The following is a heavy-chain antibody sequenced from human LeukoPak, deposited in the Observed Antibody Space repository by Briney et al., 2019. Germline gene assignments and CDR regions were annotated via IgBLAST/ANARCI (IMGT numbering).Heavy chain of an antibody. Sequence: GGSLRLSCAASGFTFSSYWMSWVRQAPGKGLEWVANIKQDGSEKYYVDSVKGRFTISRDNAKNSLYLQMNSLRAEDTAVYYCARRHDYYDSSGYYFFAYWGQGTLVTVSS. V-gene: IGHV3-7*01. D-gene: IGHD3-22*01. CDR1: GFTFSSYW. CDR2: IKQDGSEK. CDR3: ARRHDYYDSSGYYFFAY. J-gene: IGHJ4*02.